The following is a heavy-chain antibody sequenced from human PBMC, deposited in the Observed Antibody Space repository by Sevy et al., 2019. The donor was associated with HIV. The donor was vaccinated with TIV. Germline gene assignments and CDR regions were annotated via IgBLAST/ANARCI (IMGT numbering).Heavy chain of an antibody. D-gene: IGHD2-15*01. CDR2: MNPNSGNT. CDR1: GYTFTSYD. Sequence: ASVKVSCKASGYTFTSYDINWVRQATGQGLEWMGWMNPNSGNTGYAQKFQGRVTMTRNTSISTAYMELSSLRSEDTAMYYCARPYCSGGSCYHPAHWGQGTLVTVSS. V-gene: IGHV1-8*01. CDR3: ARPYCSGGSCYHPAH. J-gene: IGHJ4*02.